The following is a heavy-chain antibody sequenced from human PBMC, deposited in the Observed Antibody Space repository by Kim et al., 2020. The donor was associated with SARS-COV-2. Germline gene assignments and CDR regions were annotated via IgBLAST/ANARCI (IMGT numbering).Heavy chain of an antibody. J-gene: IGHJ1*01. V-gene: IGHV1-18*01. CDR2: GNT. CDR3: ARDRGYHEH. Sequence: GNTNYAQKLQGRVTMTTDASTSTAYMELRSLRSDDTAVYYCARDRGYHEHWGQGTLVTVS. D-gene: IGHD3-10*01.